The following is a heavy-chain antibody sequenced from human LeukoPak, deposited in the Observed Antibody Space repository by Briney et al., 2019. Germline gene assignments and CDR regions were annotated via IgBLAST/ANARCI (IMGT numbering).Heavy chain of an antibody. CDR1: GFTFSSYW. CDR2: ISYDGSNK. V-gene: IGHV3-30*03. D-gene: IGHD6-19*01. CDR3: ATKQWLVRGWFDP. Sequence: PGGSLRLSCAASGFTFSSYWMHWVRQAPGKGLEWVAVISYDGSNKYYADSVKGRFTISRDNSKNTLYLQMNSLTAEDTALYYCATKQWLVRGWFDPWGQGTLVTVSS. J-gene: IGHJ5*02.